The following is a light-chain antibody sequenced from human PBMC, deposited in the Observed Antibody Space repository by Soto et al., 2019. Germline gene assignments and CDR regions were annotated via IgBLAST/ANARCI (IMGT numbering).Light chain of an antibody. CDR2: EVT. CDR1: NNDVGGYNY. Sequence: QSALTQPASVSGSPGQSITISCTGTNNDVGGYNYVSWYQQYPGKAPKLMIYEVTNRPSGVSDRFSGSKSGNTASLIISGLQAEDEGDYFCSSFTGTSALILFGGGTKLTVL. CDR3: SSFTGTSALIL. J-gene: IGLJ2*01. V-gene: IGLV2-14*01.